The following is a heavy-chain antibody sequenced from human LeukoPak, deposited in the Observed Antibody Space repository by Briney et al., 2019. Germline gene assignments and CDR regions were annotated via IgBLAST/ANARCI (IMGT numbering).Heavy chain of an antibody. CDR3: ASQPWDYYDSWGFDP. CDR1: GGTFSSYA. V-gene: IGHV1-69*05. Sequence: SVKVSCKASGGTFSSYAISWVRQAPGQGLEWMGGIIPIFGTANYAQKFQGRVTITTDESTSTAYMELSSLRSEDTTVYYCASQPWDYYDSWGFDPWGQGTLVTVSS. CDR2: IIPIFGTA. D-gene: IGHD3-22*01. J-gene: IGHJ5*02.